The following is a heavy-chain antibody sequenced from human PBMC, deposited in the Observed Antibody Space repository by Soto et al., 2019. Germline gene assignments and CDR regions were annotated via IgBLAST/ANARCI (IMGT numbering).Heavy chain of an antibody. V-gene: IGHV6-1*01. Sequence: PSCAISVDSECITRAGWNWIKKYPSRGLEWLGRTYYRSKWYNDYAVSVKSRITINPDTSKNQFSLQLNSVTPEDTAVYYCARDPEGGTRYYGMDIWGQRTTVTVSS. J-gene: IGHJ6*02. CDR2: TYYRSKWYN. D-gene: IGHD2-15*01. CDR3: ARDPEGGTRYYGMDI. CDR1: VDSECITRAG.